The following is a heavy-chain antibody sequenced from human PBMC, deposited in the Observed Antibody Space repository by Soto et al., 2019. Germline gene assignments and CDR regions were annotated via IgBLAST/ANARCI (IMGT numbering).Heavy chain of an antibody. V-gene: IGHV3-66*01. CDR2: IYSGGST. D-gene: IGHD4-17*01. CDR3: ASISADYGDYVDYYYMDV. CDR1: GFTVSSNY. J-gene: IGHJ6*03. Sequence: GGSLRLSCAASGFTVSSNYMSWVRQAPGKGLEWVSVIYSGGSTYYADSVKGRFTISRDNSKNTLYLQMNSLRAEDTAVYYCASISADYGDYVDYYYMDVWGKGTTVTVSS.